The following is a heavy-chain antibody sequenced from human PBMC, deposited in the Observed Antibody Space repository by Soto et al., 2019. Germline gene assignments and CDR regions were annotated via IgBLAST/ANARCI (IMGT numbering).Heavy chain of an antibody. CDR1: GFTFSSYS. CDR2: ISSSSSYI. J-gene: IGHJ4*02. CDR3: ARGGTGWLVDY. D-gene: IGHD6-19*01. Sequence: EVQLVESGGGLVKPGGSLRLSCAASGFTFSSYSMNWVRQAPGKGLEWVSYISSSSSYIYYAHSVKGRFTISRDNAKNSLYLQMNSLRAEDTAVYYCARGGTGWLVDYWGQGTLVTVSS. V-gene: IGHV3-21*01.